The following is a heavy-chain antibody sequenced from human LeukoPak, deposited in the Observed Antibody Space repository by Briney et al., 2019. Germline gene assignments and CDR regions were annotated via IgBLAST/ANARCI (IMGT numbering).Heavy chain of an antibody. J-gene: IGHJ5*02. CDR2: ISGSGGTT. V-gene: IGHV3-23*01. D-gene: IGHD1-1*01. Sequence: GGSLRLSCAASGFTFSSYAMSWVRQAPGKGLEWVSTISGSGGTTYYADSVKGRFTISRDNAKNSLYLQMNSLRAEDTAVYYCARVVGRGWFDPWGQGTLVTVSS. CDR3: ARVVGRGWFDP. CDR1: GFTFSSYA.